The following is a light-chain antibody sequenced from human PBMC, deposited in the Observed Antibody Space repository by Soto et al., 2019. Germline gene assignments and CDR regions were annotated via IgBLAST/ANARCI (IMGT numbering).Light chain of an antibody. J-gene: IGKJ1*01. CDR3: QQYDSSPET. V-gene: IGKV3-20*01. CDR2: GAS. CDR1: QSVSSSY. Sequence: EIVLTQSPGTLSLSPGERATLSCRASQSVSSSYLAWYQQKPGQAPRLLIYGASSRATGIPDRFSGSGSGTDFTLTISRLEPEDFAVYYDQQYDSSPETFGQGTKVYIK.